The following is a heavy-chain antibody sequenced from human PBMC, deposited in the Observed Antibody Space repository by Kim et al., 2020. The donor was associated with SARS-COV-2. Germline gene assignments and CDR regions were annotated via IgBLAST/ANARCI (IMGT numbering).Heavy chain of an antibody. CDR2: MYTSGNT. D-gene: IGHD2-21*01. CDR3: ARGTPVVIDNYYYYGLDV. J-gene: IGHJ6*01. V-gene: IGHV4-4*07. Sequence: SETLSLTCTVSGGSVSSYYWSWVRQPAGKGLEWIGRMYTSGNTNYNPSLRSRVTMSVDTSKNQFSLKLSSVTAADTAVYYCARGTPVVIDNYYYYGLDV. CDR1: GGSVSSYY.